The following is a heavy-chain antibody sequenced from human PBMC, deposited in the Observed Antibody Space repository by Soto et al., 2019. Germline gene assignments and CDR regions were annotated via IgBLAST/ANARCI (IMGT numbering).Heavy chain of an antibody. V-gene: IGHV5-51*01. D-gene: IGHD6-13*01. CDR1: GYSFTSYW. CDR3: ARRFAKGRIAAAGIFDY. J-gene: IGHJ4*02. Sequence: GESLKISCKGSGYSFTSYWIGWVRQMPGKGLEWMGIIYPGDSDTRYSPSFQGQVTISVDTSKNQFSLKLSSVTAADTAVYYCARRFAKGRIAAAGIFDYWGQGTLVTVSS. CDR2: IYPGDSDT.